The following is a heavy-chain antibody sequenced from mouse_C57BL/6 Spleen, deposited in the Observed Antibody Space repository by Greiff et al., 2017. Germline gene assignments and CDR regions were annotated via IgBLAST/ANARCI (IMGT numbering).Heavy chain of an antibody. CDR2: ISSGGDYI. CDR3: TRELNAMDY. D-gene: IGHD1-1*02. V-gene: IGHV5-9-1*02. J-gene: IGHJ3*01. CDR1: GFTFSSYA. Sequence: EVKLMESGEGLVKPGGSLKLSCAASGFTFSSYAMSWVRQTPEKRLEWVAYISSGGDYIYYADTVKGRFTISRDNARNTLYLQMSSLKSEDTAMYYCTRELNAMDYWGQGTLVTVSA.